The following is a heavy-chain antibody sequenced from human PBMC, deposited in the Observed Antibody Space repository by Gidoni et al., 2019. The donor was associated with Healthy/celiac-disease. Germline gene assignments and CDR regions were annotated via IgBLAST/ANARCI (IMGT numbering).Heavy chain of an antibody. CDR1: GGTFSSYA. J-gene: IGHJ3*02. V-gene: IGHV1-69*01. CDR2: IIPIFGTA. D-gene: IGHD5-12*01. CDR3: ARDHPAGYSGYPRAFDI. Sequence: EVKKPGSSVKVSCKASGGTFSSYAISWVRQAPGQGLEWMGGIIPIFGTANYAQKFQGRVTITADESTSTAYMELSSLRSEDTAVYYCARDHPAGYSGYPRAFDIWGQGTMVTVSS.